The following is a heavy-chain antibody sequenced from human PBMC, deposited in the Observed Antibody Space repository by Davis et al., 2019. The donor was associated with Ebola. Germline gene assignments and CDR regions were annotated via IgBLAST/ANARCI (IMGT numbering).Heavy chain of an antibody. CDR1: GCTISSGTYY. V-gene: IGHV4-39*01. D-gene: IGHD3-3*01. CDR3: ARQGWSGYSLRHWLDP. J-gene: IGHJ5*02. CDR2: IYYSGIT. Sequence: MPSETLSLTCTVSGCTISSGTYYWVWHRQPPGKGLEWIGSIYYSGITYYNPSLKSRVTISVDTSKNQFSLKLRPVTAADTAVYYCARQGWSGYSLRHWLDPWGQGTLVTVSS.